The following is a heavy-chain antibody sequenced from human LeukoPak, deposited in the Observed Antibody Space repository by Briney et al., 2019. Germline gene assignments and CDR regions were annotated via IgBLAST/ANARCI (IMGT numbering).Heavy chain of an antibody. CDR3: ARQPPQYYGMDV. D-gene: IGHD1-14*01. Sequence: SETLSLTCTVSGGSISSYYWSWIRQPAGKGLEWIGRIYTSGSTNYNPSVKSRVTMSVDTSNNQFSLKLTSVTAADTAVYYCARQPPQYYGMDVWGQGTTVTVSS. CDR1: GGSISSYY. V-gene: IGHV4-4*07. CDR2: IYTSGST. J-gene: IGHJ6*02.